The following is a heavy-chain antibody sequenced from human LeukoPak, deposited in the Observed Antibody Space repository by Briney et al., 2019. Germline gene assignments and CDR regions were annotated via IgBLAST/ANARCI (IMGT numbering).Heavy chain of an antibody. CDR3: TKERGGGGRRINLMVGGYGP. J-gene: IGHJ5*02. D-gene: IGHD3-22*01. Sequence: PGTSLRLSCAGSGFTFSGFAMHWVRQAPGKGLEWVAATSYHGRDKYYADAVSGRFTISRDNSKNTLHLGMNSLRTDDTAVYYCTKERGGGGRRINLMVGGYGPWGQGTQVTVSS. V-gene: IGHV3-30*04. CDR1: GFTFSGFA. CDR2: TSYHGRDK.